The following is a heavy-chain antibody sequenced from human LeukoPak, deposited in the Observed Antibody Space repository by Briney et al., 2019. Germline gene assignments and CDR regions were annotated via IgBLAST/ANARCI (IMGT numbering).Heavy chain of an antibody. V-gene: IGHV1-18*04. CDR2: VSPYNGQG. Sequence: GASVKVSCKGSGYTFHNYAINWVRQAPGQGLEWMGWVSPYNGQGKYAQKFQGRVTLTTDTPATTAHMELRSLTSDDTAVYYCARDPRYYYDSSGPWFDYWGQGTLVTVSS. CDR3: ARDPRYYYDSSGPWFDY. J-gene: IGHJ4*02. CDR1: GYTFHNYA. D-gene: IGHD3-22*01.